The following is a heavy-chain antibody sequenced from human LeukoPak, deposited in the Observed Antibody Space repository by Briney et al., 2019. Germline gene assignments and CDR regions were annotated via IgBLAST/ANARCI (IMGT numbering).Heavy chain of an antibody. Sequence: QPGGSLRLSCAASWLNYNTYGMHWLRQAPGKGLEWVAVVSYDESSIYYADSVKGRFTISRDNSKDTVFLHMNSLRSDDTAVYYCTKAQLPRHAPGNFYFDYWGQGILVTVSS. CDR1: WLNYNTYG. J-gene: IGHJ4*02. V-gene: IGHV3-30*18. CDR3: TKAQLPRHAPGNFYFDY. CDR2: VSYDESSI. D-gene: IGHD2-2*01.